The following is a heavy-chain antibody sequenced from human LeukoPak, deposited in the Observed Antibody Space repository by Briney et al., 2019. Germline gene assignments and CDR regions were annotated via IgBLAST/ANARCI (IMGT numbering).Heavy chain of an antibody. CDR3: ATARITFCCSGSYSHFDY. CDR1: GYTLTELS. CDR2: FDPEDGET. J-gene: IGHJ4*02. D-gene: IGHD3-10*02. V-gene: IGHV1-24*01. Sequence: ASVKVSCKVSGYTLTELSMHWVRQAPGKGLEWMGGFDPEDGETIYAQKFQGRVTMTEDTSTDTAYMELSSLRSEDTAVYYCATARITFCCSGSYSHFDYWGQGTLVTVSS.